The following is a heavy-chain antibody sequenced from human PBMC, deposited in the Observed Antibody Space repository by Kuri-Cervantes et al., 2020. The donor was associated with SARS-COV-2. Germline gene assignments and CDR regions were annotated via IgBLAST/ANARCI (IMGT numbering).Heavy chain of an antibody. Sequence: GEPLKTSCAASGFTFSGHWIHGVRKAPGKGLVWVSRINPDGSYTNNADSVKGRFTPSRDNAKNRLFLQMNSLRAEDTAVYYCVRDGDHWNFDYWGQGTLVTVSS. CDR1: GFTFSGHW. J-gene: IGHJ4*02. D-gene: IGHD1-1*01. CDR2: INPDGSYT. CDR3: VRDGDHWNFDY. V-gene: IGHV3-74*01.